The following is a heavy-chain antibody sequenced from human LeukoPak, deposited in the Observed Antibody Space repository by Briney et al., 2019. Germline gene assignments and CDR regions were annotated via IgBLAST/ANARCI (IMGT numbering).Heavy chain of an antibody. CDR1: GFSSSDYY. CDR3: ARDLGELDFYMDV. D-gene: IGHD3-16*01. V-gene: IGHV3-11*01. CDR2: ITSSGSTI. Sequence: GGYLRLSCAASGFSSSDYYMTWIRQAPGKGLEWVSYITSSGSTIYYADSVKGRFTVSRDNGKKSLYLQMNSLRAEDTAVYYCARDLGELDFYMDVWGRGTTVTVSS. J-gene: IGHJ6*03.